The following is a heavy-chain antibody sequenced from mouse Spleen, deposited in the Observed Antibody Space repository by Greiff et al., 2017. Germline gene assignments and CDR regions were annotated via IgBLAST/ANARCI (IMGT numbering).Heavy chain of an antibody. CDR2: ISSGGDYI. V-gene: IGHV5-9-1*02. CDR1: GFTFSSYA. CDR3: TREGISFDYFDY. Sequence: EVKLMESGEGLVKPGGSLKLSCAASGFTFSSYAMSWVRQTPEKRLEWVAYISSGGDYIYYADTVKGRFTISRDNARNTLYLQMSSLKSEDTAMYYCTREGISFDYFDYWGQGTTLTVSS. J-gene: IGHJ2*01. D-gene: IGHD6-2*01.